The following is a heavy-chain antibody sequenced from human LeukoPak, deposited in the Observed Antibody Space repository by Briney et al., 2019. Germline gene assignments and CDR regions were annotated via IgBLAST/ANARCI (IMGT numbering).Heavy chain of an antibody. D-gene: IGHD3-3*01. V-gene: IGHV4-59*12. Sequence: SETLSLTCSVAGGSISTYYWNWIRQTPGKGLEWIGHISYGNTDYNPSLKSRVTISVDTSKNQFSLKLSSVTAADTAVYYCARGTKTPIYYDFWSGPLNWFDPWGQGTLVTVSS. CDR1: GGSISTYY. CDR3: ARGTKTPIYYDFWSGPLNWFDP. J-gene: IGHJ5*02. CDR2: ISYGNT.